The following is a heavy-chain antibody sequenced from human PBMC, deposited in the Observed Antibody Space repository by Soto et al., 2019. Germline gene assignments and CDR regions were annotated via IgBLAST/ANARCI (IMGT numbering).Heavy chain of an antibody. CDR3: ARLPVAGYYFDY. J-gene: IGHJ4*02. D-gene: IGHD6-19*01. CDR2: IYYSGST. CDR1: GGSISSGDYY. Sequence: PSETLSLTCSVSGGSISSGDYYWSWIRQPPGKDLEWIGYIYYSGSTYYYPSLKSRVTISVDTSKNQFSLRLSSVTAADTAVYYCARLPVAGYYFDYWGQGSLVTVSS. V-gene: IGHV4-30-4*01.